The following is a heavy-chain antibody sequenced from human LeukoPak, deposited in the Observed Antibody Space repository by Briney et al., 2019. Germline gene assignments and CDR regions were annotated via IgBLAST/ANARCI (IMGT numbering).Heavy chain of an antibody. CDR2: IYTSGST. CDR1: GGSISSYY. D-gene: IGHD3-22*01. CDR3: AREYYYDSSGYYWE. Sequence: SETLSLTCTVSGGSISSYYWSWIRQPAGKGLEWIGRIYTSGSTNYNPSLKSRVTMSVDPSKNQFSLKLSSVTAADTAVYYCAREYYYDSSGYYWEWGQGTLVTVSS. J-gene: IGHJ4*02. V-gene: IGHV4-4*07.